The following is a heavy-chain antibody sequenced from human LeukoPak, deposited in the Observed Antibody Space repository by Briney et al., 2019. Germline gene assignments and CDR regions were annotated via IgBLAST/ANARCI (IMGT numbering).Heavy chain of an antibody. V-gene: IGHV1-46*01. CDR3: ARDGQYSSTVAADLDY. J-gene: IGHJ4*02. CDR1: GDTFTSYY. CDR2: INPSGAST. D-gene: IGHD6-19*01. Sequence: GASVKVSCKASGDTFTSYYMHWVRQAPGQGLEWMGIINPSGASTSYAQKFQGRVTMTRDMSTSTVYMELSSLRSEDTAVYYCARDGQYSSTVAADLDYWGQGTLVTVSS.